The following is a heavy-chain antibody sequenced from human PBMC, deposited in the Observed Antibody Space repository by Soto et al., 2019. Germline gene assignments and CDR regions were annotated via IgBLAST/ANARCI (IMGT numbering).Heavy chain of an antibody. CDR3: ASQSQQLVHYYYGMDV. CDR1: GYTFTGYY. Sequence: ASVKVSCKASGYTFTGYYMHWVRQAPGQGLEWMGWINPNSGGTNYAQKFQGWVTMTRDTSISTAYMELSRLRSDDTAVYYCASQSQQLVHYYYGMDVWGQGTTVTVSS. D-gene: IGHD6-13*01. J-gene: IGHJ6*02. CDR2: INPNSGGT. V-gene: IGHV1-2*04.